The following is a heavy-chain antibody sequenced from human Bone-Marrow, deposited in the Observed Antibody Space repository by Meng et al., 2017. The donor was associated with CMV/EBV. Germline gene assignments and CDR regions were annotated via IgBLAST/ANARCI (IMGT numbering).Heavy chain of an antibody. CDR3: AGYVVTIFGAVVPEYFQH. Sequence: SETLSLTCTVSGGSISSSSYYWGWIRQPPGKGLEWIGNIYHSGTTYYNPALRSRVTISLDTHNNQFSLKLSSVTATDTAMYYCAGYVVTIFGAVVPEYFQHWGQGTLVTVSS. CDR1: GGSISSSSYY. CDR2: IYHSGTT. D-gene: IGHD3-3*01. J-gene: IGHJ1*01. V-gene: IGHV4-39*07.